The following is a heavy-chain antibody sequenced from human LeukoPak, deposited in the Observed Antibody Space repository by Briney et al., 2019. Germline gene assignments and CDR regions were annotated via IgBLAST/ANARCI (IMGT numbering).Heavy chain of an antibody. CDR2: ISWNSGSI. V-gene: IGHV3-9*01. D-gene: IGHD4-17*01. CDR1: GFTFDDYA. J-gene: IGHJ2*01. CDR3: AKIPEKGDTVTRRGYFDL. Sequence: GGSLRLSCAASGFTFDDYAMHWVRQAPGKGLEWVSGISWNSGSIGHADSVKGRFTISRDNAKNSPYLQMNSLRAEDTALYYCAKIPEKGDTVTRRGYFDLWGHGTLVTVSS.